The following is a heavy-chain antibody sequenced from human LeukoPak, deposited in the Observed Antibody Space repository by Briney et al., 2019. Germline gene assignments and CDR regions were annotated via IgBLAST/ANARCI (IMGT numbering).Heavy chain of an antibody. D-gene: IGHD5-18*01. CDR2: IYTSGST. CDR1: GGSISSGSYY. J-gene: IGHJ6*03. CDR3: ARVSGYGPYHSYYMDV. V-gene: IGHV4-61*02. Sequence: SQTLSLTCTVSGGSISSGSYYWSWIRQPAGKGLEWIGRIYTSGSTNYNPSLKSRVTISVDTSKNHFSLKLSSVTAADTAVYYCARVSGYGPYHSYYMDVWGKGTTVTVSS.